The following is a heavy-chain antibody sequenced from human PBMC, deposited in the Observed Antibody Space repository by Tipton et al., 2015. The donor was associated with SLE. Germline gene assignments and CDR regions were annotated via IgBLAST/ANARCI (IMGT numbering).Heavy chain of an antibody. Sequence: GLVKPSETLSLTCSVSGDSLSRHYWSWIRQPPGKGLEWIGYIFYSGSTNYNPSLKSRVTISVDASKNQFSLKLKSVTAADSAVYYCARERYCSGASCYAPDYWGQGTLVTVSS. J-gene: IGHJ4*02. CDR2: IFYSGST. V-gene: IGHV4-59*11. CDR1: GDSLSRHY. D-gene: IGHD2-2*01. CDR3: ARERYCSGASCYAPDY.